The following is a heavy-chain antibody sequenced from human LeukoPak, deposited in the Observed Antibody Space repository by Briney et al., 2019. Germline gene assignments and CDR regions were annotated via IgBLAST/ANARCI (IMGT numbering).Heavy chain of an antibody. CDR1: GYTFTGYY. V-gene: IGHV1-2*02. D-gene: IGHD2-21*01. CDR2: INPNNDYT. CDR3: SVAPGDY. Sequence: ASVRVSCKASGYTFTGYYIHWVRQAPGQGLEWMGWINPNNDYTYYAQKFQGRVTLTRDTSISTVYMELTRLTSDDTALYYCSVAPGDYWGQGTLVTVSS. J-gene: IGHJ4*02.